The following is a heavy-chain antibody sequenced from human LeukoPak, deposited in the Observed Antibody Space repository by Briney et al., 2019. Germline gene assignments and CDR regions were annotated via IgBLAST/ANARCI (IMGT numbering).Heavy chain of an antibody. Sequence: GWSLRLSCAASGFTFSTYAMSWVRQAPGKGLEWVSAISGSGGSTYYADPVKGRFTISRDNSKNTLYLQMNSLRAEDTSIYFCAKALEQETVIALDSWGRGTLVTVSS. CDR3: AKALEQETVIALDS. D-gene: IGHD6-13*01. CDR1: GFTFSTYA. J-gene: IGHJ4*02. V-gene: IGHV3-23*01. CDR2: ISGSGGST.